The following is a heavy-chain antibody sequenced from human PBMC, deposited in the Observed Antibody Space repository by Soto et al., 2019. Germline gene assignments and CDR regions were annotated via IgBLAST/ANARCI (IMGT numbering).Heavy chain of an antibody. D-gene: IGHD6-13*01. V-gene: IGHV4-59*01. J-gene: IGHJ6*03. CDR1: GGSISSYY. CDR2: IYYSGST. CDR3: ARVILRQQLVRRHYYYMDV. Sequence: QVQLQESGPGLVKPSETLSLTCTVSGGSISSYYWSWIRQPPGKGLEWIGYIYYSGSTNYNPSLKSRVTISVDTSKNQFSLKLSSVTAADTAVYYCARVILRQQLVRRHYYYMDVWGKGTTVTVSS.